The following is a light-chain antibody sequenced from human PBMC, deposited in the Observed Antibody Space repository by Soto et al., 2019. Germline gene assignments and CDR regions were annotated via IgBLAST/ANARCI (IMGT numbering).Light chain of an antibody. V-gene: IGKV3-20*01. Sequence: EIVLTQSPATLSLSPGERATLSCRASQSVSSSLAWYQQKPGQAPRLLIYDASNRAAGIPDRFSGSGSGTDFALSISRLEPEDFVVYYCQQYGSSPLTFGQGTKVEFK. CDR3: QQYGSSPLT. J-gene: IGKJ1*01. CDR1: QSVSSS. CDR2: DAS.